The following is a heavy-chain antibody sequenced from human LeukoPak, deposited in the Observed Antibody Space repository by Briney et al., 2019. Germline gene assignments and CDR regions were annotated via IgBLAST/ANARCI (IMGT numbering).Heavy chain of an antibody. D-gene: IGHD2-2*01. Sequence: SVKVSCKASGGTFSSYAISWVRQAPGQGLEWMGGMIPIFGTANYAQKFQGRVTITADESTSTAYMELSSLRSEDTAVYYCARNAGYCSSTSCRWFDPWGQGTLVTVSS. CDR1: GGTFSSYA. CDR3: ARNAGYCSSTSCRWFDP. V-gene: IGHV1-69*13. CDR2: MIPIFGTA. J-gene: IGHJ5*02.